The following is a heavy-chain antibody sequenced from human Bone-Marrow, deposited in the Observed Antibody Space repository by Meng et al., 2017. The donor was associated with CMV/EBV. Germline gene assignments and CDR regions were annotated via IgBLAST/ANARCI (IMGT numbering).Heavy chain of an antibody. V-gene: IGHV3-30*19. CDR3: ARARYYDILTGYYTDAFDI. Sequence: GGSLRLSCAASGFTFSSYGMHWVRQAPGKGLEWVAVISYDGSNKYYADSVKGRFTISRDNSKNTLYLQMNSLRAEDTAVYYCARARYYDILTGYYTDAFDIWGQGTMVTVSS. CDR2: ISYDGSNK. D-gene: IGHD3-9*01. CDR1: GFTFSSYG. J-gene: IGHJ3*02.